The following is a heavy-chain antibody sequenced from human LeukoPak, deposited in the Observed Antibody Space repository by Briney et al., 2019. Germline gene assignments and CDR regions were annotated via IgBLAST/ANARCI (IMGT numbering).Heavy chain of an antibody. CDR1: GYTFTNDA. D-gene: IGHD4-17*01. V-gene: IGHV1-69*13. CDR3: ARSDYGAPPYYGMDV. CDR2: IIPIFGTA. Sequence: ASVKVSCKASGYTFTNDAMNWVRQAPGQGLEWMGGIIPIFGTANYAQKFQGRVTITADESTSTAYMELSSLRSEDTAVYYCARSDYGAPPYYGMDVWGQGATVTVSS. J-gene: IGHJ6*02.